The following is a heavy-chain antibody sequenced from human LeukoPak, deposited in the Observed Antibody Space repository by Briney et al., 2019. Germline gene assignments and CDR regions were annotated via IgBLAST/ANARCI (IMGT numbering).Heavy chain of an antibody. D-gene: IGHD3-22*01. CDR3: ARERRDIGMYYYDSSGLDY. CDR1: GGSISSSSYY. J-gene: IGHJ4*02. CDR2: IYYSGST. Sequence: SETLSLTCTVSGGSISSSSYYWGWIRQPPGKGLEWIGSIYYSGSTYYNPSLKSRVTISVDKSKNQFSLKLSSVTAADTAVYYCARERRDIGMYYYDSSGLDYWGQGTLVTVSS. V-gene: IGHV4-39*07.